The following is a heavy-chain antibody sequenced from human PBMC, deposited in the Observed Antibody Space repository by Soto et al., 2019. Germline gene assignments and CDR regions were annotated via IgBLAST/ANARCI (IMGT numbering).Heavy chain of an antibody. CDR1: GGSVSSGSYY. J-gene: IGHJ5*02. CDR3: ARTAAGTSRWFDP. CDR2: IYYSGST. Sequence: SETLSLTCTVSGGSVSSGSYYWSWIRQPPGKGLEWIGYIYYSGSTNYNPSLKSRVTISVDTSKNQFSLKLSSVTAADTAVYYCARTAAGTSRWFDPWGQGTLVTVSS. V-gene: IGHV4-61*01. D-gene: IGHD6-13*01.